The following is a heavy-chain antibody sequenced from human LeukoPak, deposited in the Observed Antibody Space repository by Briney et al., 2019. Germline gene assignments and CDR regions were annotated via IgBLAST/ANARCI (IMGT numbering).Heavy chain of an antibody. D-gene: IGHD6-13*01. J-gene: IGHJ4*02. V-gene: IGHV3-30*04. CDR2: ISYDGSNK. Sequence: GGSLRLSCAASGFTFSSYAMHWVRQAPGKGLEWVAVISYDGSNKYYADSVKGRFTISRDNSKNTLYVQMNSLRVEDTAFYYCARGHSSSWYGFPDYWGQGTLVTVSS. CDR3: ARGHSSSWYGFPDY. CDR1: GFTFSSYA.